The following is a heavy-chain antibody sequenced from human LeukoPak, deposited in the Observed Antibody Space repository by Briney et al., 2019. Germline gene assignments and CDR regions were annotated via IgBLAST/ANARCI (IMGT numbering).Heavy chain of an antibody. V-gene: IGHV4-59*01. CDR3: ARGPYIAVAGTPVDYYYYMDV. CDR1: GGSISSYY. D-gene: IGHD6-19*01. Sequence: ASETLSLTCTVSGGSISSYYWSWIRQPPGKGLEWIGYIYYSGSTNYNPSLKSRVTISVDTSKNQFSLKLSSATAADTAVYYCARGPYIAVAGTPVDYYYYMDVWGKGTTVTVSS. CDR2: IYYSGST. J-gene: IGHJ6*03.